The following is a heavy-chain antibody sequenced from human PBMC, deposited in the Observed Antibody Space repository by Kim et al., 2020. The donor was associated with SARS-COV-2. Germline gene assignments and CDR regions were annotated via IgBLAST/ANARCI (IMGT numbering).Heavy chain of an antibody. D-gene: IGHD5-18*01. CDR2: IYYSGST. CDR3: ARVKEGEYSYEYYFDY. CDR1: GGSISSGGYY. J-gene: IGHJ4*02. Sequence: SETLSLTCTVSGGSISSGGYYWSWIRQHPGKGLEWIGYIYYSGSTYYNPSLKSRVTISVDTSKNQFSLKLSSVTAADTAVYYCARVKEGEYSYEYYFDYWGQGTLVTVSS. V-gene: IGHV4-31*03.